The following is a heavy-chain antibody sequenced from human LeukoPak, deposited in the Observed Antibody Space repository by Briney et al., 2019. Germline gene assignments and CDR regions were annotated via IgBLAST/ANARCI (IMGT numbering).Heavy chain of an antibody. J-gene: IGHJ4*02. V-gene: IGHV3-15*05. CDR3: AVPMLRGVPF. Sequence: PGGSLRLSCVVSGLNFTNAWMNWVRQAPGKGLEWVGRIKTKSNGGTTDYAAPVKGRFAISRDDSKSTLYLHLNSLRIEDTGVYYCAVPMLRGVPFWGQGTLVTVSS. CDR1: GLNFTNAW. CDR2: IKTKSNGGTT. D-gene: IGHD3-10*01.